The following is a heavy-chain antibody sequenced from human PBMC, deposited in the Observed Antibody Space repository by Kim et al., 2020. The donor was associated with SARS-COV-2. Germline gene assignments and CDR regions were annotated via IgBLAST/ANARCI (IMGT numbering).Heavy chain of an antibody. V-gene: IGHV3-9*01. J-gene: IGHJ4*02. Sequence: ADSVKGRFTVSRDNAKNSVYLQMSSLRAEDTALYYCAKGRGYSSNWYGIDSWGQGTLVTVSS. D-gene: IGHD6-13*01. CDR3: AKGRGYSSNWYGIDS.